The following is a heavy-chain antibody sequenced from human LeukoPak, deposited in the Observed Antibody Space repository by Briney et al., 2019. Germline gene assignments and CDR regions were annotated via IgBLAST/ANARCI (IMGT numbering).Heavy chain of an antibody. Sequence: GGSLRLSRAASGFTFSSYAMSWVRQAPGKGLEWVSAISGSGGSTYYADSVKGRFTISRDNAKNSLYLQMNSLRAEDTAVYYCAELGITMIGGVWGKGTTVTISS. D-gene: IGHD3-10*02. J-gene: IGHJ6*04. CDR3: AELGITMIGGV. CDR1: GFTFSSYA. V-gene: IGHV3-23*01. CDR2: ISGSGGST.